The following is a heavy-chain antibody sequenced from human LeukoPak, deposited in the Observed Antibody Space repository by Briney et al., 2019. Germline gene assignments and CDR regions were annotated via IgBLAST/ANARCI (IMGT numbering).Heavy chain of an antibody. Sequence: SVKVSCKASGGTFSSYTISWVRQALGQGLEWMGRIIPILGIANYAQKFQGRVTITADKSTSTAYMELSSLRSEDTAVYYCARDRRGYDILTGYYGAEYFQHWGQGTLVTVSS. J-gene: IGHJ1*01. CDR3: ARDRRGYDILTGYYGAEYFQH. CDR2: IIPILGIA. CDR1: GGTFSSYT. D-gene: IGHD3-9*01. V-gene: IGHV1-69*04.